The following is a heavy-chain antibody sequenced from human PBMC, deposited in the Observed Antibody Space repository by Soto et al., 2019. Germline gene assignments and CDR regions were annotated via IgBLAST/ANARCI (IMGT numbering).Heavy chain of an antibody. J-gene: IGHJ5*01. CDR3: AKDAVPYNGKWDWFDS. D-gene: IGHD1-26*01. CDR1: RFTFSDFA. Sequence: DVQLLEFGGGLVQPGGSLTLSCAASRFTFSDFAMSWVRQAPGKGPEWVSAIGGGGADTYYADSVKGRFTISRDNSKNTLYLQMNSLRDEDTAVYYCAKDAVPYNGKWDWFDSWGQGTLVTVSS. V-gene: IGHV3-23*01. CDR2: IGGGGADT.